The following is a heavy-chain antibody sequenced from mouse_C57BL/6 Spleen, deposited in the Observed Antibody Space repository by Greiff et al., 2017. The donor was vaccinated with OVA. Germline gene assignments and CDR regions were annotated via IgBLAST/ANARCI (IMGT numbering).Heavy chain of an antibody. CDR2: ISYDGSN. Sequence: EVQLQESGPGLVKPSQSLSLTCSVTGYSITSGYYWNWIRQFPGNKLEWMGYISYDGSNNYNPSLKNRISITRDTSKNQFFLKLNSVTTEDTATYYCARDLPITTVVARGYYAIDYWGQGTSVTVSS. CDR1: GYSITSGYY. CDR3: ARDLPITTVVARGYYAIDY. V-gene: IGHV3-6*01. D-gene: IGHD1-1*01. J-gene: IGHJ4*01.